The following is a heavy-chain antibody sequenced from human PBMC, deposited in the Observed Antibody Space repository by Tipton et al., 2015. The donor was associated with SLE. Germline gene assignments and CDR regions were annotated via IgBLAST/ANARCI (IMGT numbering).Heavy chain of an antibody. J-gene: IGHJ3*02. CDR1: GGSISSSSYY. CDR3: ARGVPGDPAFDI. CDR2: IYYSGST. V-gene: IGHV4-39*07. D-gene: IGHD7-27*01. Sequence: TLSLTCTVSGGSISSSSYYWGWIRQPPGKGLEWIGSIYYSGSTYYNPSLKSRVTIPVDTSKNQFSPKLSSVTAADTAVYYCARGVPGDPAFDIWGQGTMVTVSS.